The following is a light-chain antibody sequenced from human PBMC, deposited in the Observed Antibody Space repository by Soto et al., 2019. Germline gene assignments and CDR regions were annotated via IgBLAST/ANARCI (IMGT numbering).Light chain of an antibody. Sequence: EIVLTQSPATLSLSPGERATLSCRASPSVSSYLAWYQQKPGQAPRLLIYDASNRATGIPARFSGSGSGTDFTLTISSLEPEEFAVYYCQQCERNSCMNTFGQWTRLEIK. CDR3: QQCERNSCMNT. J-gene: IGKJ2*01. V-gene: IGKV3-11*01. CDR2: DAS. CDR1: PSVSSY.